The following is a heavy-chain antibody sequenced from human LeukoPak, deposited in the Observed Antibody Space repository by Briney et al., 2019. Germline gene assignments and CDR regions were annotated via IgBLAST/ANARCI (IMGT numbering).Heavy chain of an antibody. CDR3: AKDGFWGSSSWYYYYYMDV. CDR2: ISGSGGST. CDR1: GFTFSSYA. Sequence: GGSLRLSCAASGFTFSSYAMSWVRQAPGKGLEWVSAISGSGGSTYYADSVKGRFTISRDNSKNTLYLQMNSLRAEDTAVYYCAKDGFWGSSSWYYYYYMDVWGKGTTVTVSS. D-gene: IGHD6-13*01. J-gene: IGHJ6*03. V-gene: IGHV3-23*01.